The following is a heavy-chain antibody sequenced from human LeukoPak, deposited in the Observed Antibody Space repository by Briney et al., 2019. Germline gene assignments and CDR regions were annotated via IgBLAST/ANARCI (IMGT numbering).Heavy chain of an antibody. D-gene: IGHD3-16*01. J-gene: IGHJ6*03. Sequence: SVKVSCKASGGTFSSYAISWVRQAPGQGLEWMGGIIPVFGTANYAQKFQGRVTITTDESTSTAYMELSSLRSEDTAVYYCASPGPLLGHYYYYYMDVWGKGTTVTVSS. CDR2: IIPVFGTA. CDR1: GGTFSSYA. V-gene: IGHV1-69*05. CDR3: ASPGPLLGHYYYYYMDV.